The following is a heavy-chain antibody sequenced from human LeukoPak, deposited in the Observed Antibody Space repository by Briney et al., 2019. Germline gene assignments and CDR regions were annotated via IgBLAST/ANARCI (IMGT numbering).Heavy chain of an antibody. D-gene: IGHD6-6*01. CDR3: AKEVAAGRKGIAY. Sequence: GGSLRLSCAASGFTFSSYAMSWVRQAPGKGLEWVSGITGSGGGTYYADSVKGRFTISRDSSSSTLFLQMKSLRAEDTATYYCAKEVAAGRKGIAYWGQGILVTVSS. V-gene: IGHV3-23*01. CDR2: ITGSGGGT. J-gene: IGHJ4*02. CDR1: GFTFSSYA.